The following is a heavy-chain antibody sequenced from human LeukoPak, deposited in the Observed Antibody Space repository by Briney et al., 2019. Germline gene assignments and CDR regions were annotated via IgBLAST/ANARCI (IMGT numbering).Heavy chain of an antibody. J-gene: IGHJ6*03. CDR3: ARAPRSSGWDYYYYMDV. Sequence: GGSLRLSCAASGFTFSSYSMNWVRQAPGKGLEWVSSISSSSYIYYADSVKGRFTISRDNAKNSLYLQMNSLRAEDTAVYYCARAPRSSGWDYYYYMDVWGKGTTVTVSS. CDR1: GFTFSSYS. V-gene: IGHV3-21*01. D-gene: IGHD6-19*01. CDR2: ISSSSYI.